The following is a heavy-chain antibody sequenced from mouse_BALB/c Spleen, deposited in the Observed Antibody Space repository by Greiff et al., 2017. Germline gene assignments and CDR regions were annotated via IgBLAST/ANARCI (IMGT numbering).Heavy chain of an antibody. J-gene: IGHJ4*01. CDR3: ARWGVVAHYAMDY. Sequence: EVHLVESGGGLVQPGGSRKLSCAASGFTFSSFGMHWVRQAPEKGLEWVAYISSGSSTIYYADTVKGRFTISRDNPKNTLFLQMTSLRSEDTAMYYCARWGVVAHYAMDYWGQGTSVTVSS. D-gene: IGHD1-1*01. V-gene: IGHV5-17*02. CDR1: GFTFSSFG. CDR2: ISSGSSTI.